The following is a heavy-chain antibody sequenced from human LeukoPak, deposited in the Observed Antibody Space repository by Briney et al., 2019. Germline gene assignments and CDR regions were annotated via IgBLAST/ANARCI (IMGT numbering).Heavy chain of an antibody. Sequence: ASVKVSCKASGGTFSSYAISWVRQAPGQGLEWMGGIIPIFGTANYAQKFQGRVTITADESTSTAYMELSSLRSEDTAVYYCARDQRRDCSSTSCYGLCYYYYMDVWGKGTTVTISS. D-gene: IGHD2-2*01. CDR3: ARDQRRDCSSTSCYGLCYYYYMDV. CDR2: IIPIFGTA. J-gene: IGHJ6*03. CDR1: GGTFSSYA. V-gene: IGHV1-69*13.